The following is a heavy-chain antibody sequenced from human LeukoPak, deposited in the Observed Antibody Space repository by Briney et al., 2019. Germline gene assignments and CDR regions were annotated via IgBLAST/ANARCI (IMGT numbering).Heavy chain of an antibody. CDR1: GYTFTGYY. D-gene: IGHD6-13*01. CDR2: INPNTGGT. Sequence: GASVKVSCKASGYTFTGYYVHWVRQAPGQGLEWMGWINPNTGGTDYAQKFQGRVTMTRDTSISTVYMERSRLTSDDTAVYYCARGVASAGAKYFDQWGQGTLVTVSS. J-gene: IGHJ4*02. CDR3: ARGVASAGAKYFDQ. V-gene: IGHV1-2*02.